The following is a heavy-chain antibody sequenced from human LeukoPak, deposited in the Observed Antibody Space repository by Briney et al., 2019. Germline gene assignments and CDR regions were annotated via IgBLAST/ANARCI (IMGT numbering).Heavy chain of an antibody. V-gene: IGHV4-59*01. D-gene: IGHD2-15*01. J-gene: IGHJ4*02. CDR1: GGSMRSYY. CDR2: LYPSGST. CDR3: AGGHYPLEY. Sequence: PSETLSLTCTVSGGSMRSYYWNWIRQPPGKGLEWIGLLYPSGSTNYNPSLKSRVTISVDTSRTQFSLKLSSMTAADTAVYYCAGGHYPLEYWGQGTLVTVSS.